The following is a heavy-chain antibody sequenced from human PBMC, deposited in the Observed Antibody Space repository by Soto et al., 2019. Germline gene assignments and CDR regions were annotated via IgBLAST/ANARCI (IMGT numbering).Heavy chain of an antibody. Sequence: GESLKISCKGSGYSFTSYWIGWVRQMPGKGLEWMGIIYPGDSDTRYSPSFQGQVTISADKSISTAYLQWSSLKASDTAMYYCAREPRELRDNYSGMDVWGQGTTVTVPS. CDR1: GYSFTSYW. CDR2: IYPGDSDT. D-gene: IGHD1-7*01. CDR3: AREPRELRDNYSGMDV. V-gene: IGHV5-51*01. J-gene: IGHJ6*02.